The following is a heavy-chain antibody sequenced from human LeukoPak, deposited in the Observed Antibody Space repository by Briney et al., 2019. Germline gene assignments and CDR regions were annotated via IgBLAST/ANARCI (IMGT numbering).Heavy chain of an antibody. V-gene: IGHV5-51*01. CDR1: GYSFTSYC. J-gene: IGHJ4*02. D-gene: IGHD6-6*01. CDR3: ARHFKAARRPFVY. Sequence: GESLQISCKGSGYSFTSYCIGWVRQMPGKGLEWMGIIYPGDSDTRYSPSFQGQVTIPPDKSINTAYLQWSSLKASDTAMYYCARHFKAARRPFVYWGQGTLVTVSS. CDR2: IYPGDSDT.